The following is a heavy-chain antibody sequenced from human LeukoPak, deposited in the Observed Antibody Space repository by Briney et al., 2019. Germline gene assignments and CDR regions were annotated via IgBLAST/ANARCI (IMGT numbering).Heavy chain of an antibody. Sequence: GTSVKVSCKASGYTFTGYDINWVRQATGQGLEWMGWMNPNSGNTGYARKFQGRVTMTRNTSISTAYMELSSLRSEDTAVYYCARPPLGYCSSTSCSFPVWFDPWGQGTLVTVSS. CDR2: MNPNSGNT. V-gene: IGHV1-8*01. D-gene: IGHD2-2*01. CDR1: GYTFTGYD. J-gene: IGHJ5*02. CDR3: ARPPLGYCSSTSCSFPVWFDP.